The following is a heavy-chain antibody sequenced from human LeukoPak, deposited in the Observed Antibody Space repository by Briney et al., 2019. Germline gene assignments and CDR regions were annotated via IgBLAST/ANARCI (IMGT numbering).Heavy chain of an antibody. J-gene: IGHJ6*03. D-gene: IGHD6-13*01. V-gene: IGHV3-23*01. Sequence: GGSLRLSCAASGFTFSSYAMSWVRQAPGKGLEWVSDISGSGGSTYYADSVKGRFTISRDNSKNTLYLQMNSLRAEDTAVYYCAKDPGSSWYYYYYMDVWGKGTTVTVSS. CDR1: GFTFSSYA. CDR3: AKDPGSSWYYYYYMDV. CDR2: ISGSGGST.